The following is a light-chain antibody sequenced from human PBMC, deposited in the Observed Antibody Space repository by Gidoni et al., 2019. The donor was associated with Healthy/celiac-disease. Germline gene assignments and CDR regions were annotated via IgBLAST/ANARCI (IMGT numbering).Light chain of an antibody. CDR1: NIRSKS. CDR2: DDS. J-gene: IGLJ1*01. V-gene: IGLV3-21*02. Sequence: SSVLPQPPSVSVAPGQTARITLGGKNIRSKSVHWYQQKPGQAPGLVVYDDSDRPSGIPERFSGSNSGNTATLTISRVEAGDEADDYCQVWDSSSDRAVFGTGTKVTVL. CDR3: QVWDSSSDRAV.